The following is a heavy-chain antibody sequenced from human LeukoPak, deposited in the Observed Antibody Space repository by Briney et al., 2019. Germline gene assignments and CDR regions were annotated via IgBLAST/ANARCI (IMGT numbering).Heavy chain of an antibody. V-gene: IGHV3-21*01. Sequence: GGSLRLSCAVSGFTFSSYSMNRVRQAPGKGLEWVSSISSSSSYIYYADSVKGRFTISRDNAENSLFLKMNSLRAEDTAVYYCAREVGVVGATCDYWGQGTLVTVPS. CDR3: AREVGVVGATCDY. D-gene: IGHD1-26*01. CDR2: ISSSSSYI. CDR1: GFTFSSYS. J-gene: IGHJ4*02.